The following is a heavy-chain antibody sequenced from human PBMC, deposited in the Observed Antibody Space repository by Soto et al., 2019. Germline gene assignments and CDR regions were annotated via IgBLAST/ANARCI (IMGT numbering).Heavy chain of an antibody. Sequence: SETLSLTCNVSGGSISHYYWNWIRQTPGKGLEWIGCIHYSGSTNYNPSLKSRVTISVDTSKNQFSLKLSSVTAADTAVYYCARQYDFWSGYYYWGQGTLVPVSS. V-gene: IGHV4-59*08. CDR2: IHYSGST. CDR3: ARQYDFWSGYYY. D-gene: IGHD3-3*01. J-gene: IGHJ4*02. CDR1: GGSISHYY.